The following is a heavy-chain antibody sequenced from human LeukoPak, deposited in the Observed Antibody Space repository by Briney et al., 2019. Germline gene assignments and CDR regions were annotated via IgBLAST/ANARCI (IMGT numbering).Heavy chain of an antibody. CDR1: GFIFSDHY. D-gene: IGHD1-26*01. CDR3: ASPVGATTVRAFDI. V-gene: IGHV3-72*01. Sequence: GGSLRLSCAASGFIFSDHYMDWVGKAPGKGLEWVGRTRNEANIYTTKYAASVKGRFTISRDDSKNSLYLQMNSLKTEDTAVYYCASPVGATTVRAFDIWGQGTMVTVSS. J-gene: IGHJ3*02. CDR2: TRNEANIYTT.